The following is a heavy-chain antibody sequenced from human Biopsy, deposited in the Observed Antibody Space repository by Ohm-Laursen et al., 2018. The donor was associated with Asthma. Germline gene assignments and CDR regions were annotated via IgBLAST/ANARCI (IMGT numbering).Heavy chain of an antibody. D-gene: IGHD6-13*01. V-gene: IGHV1-69*13. CDR3: ARGQKSAGDRWFDP. CDR2: IIPIFDTP. J-gene: IGHJ5*02. CDR1: GGTFSNYP. Sequence: SVKVSCKASGGTFSNYPFTWVRQAPGQGLEWMGGIIPIFDTPNSAQKLQGRVTITADESTSTGYMELSSLRSDDTAVYYCARGQKSAGDRWFDPWGQGTLVTVSS.